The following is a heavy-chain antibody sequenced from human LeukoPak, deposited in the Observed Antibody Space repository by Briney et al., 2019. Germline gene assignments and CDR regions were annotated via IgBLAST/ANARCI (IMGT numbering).Heavy chain of an antibody. Sequence: ASVKVSCKASGYTFTGYYMHWVRQAPGQGLEWMGWINPNSGGTNYAQKFQGGVTMTRDTSISTAYMELSRLRSDDTAVYYCAREDPIVGASFDYWGQGTLVTVSS. CDR3: AREDPIVGASFDY. CDR2: INPNSGGT. J-gene: IGHJ4*02. V-gene: IGHV1-2*02. CDR1: GYTFTGYY. D-gene: IGHD1-26*01.